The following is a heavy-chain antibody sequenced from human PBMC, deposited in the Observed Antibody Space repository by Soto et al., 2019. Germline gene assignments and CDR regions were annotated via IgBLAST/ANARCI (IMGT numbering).Heavy chain of an antibody. CDR3: ARVGHIAPASY. J-gene: IGHJ4*02. Sequence: QVQLVESGGGVVQPGRSLRLSCAASGFTFSSYGMHWVRQAPGKGLEWVAVIWYDGSNKYYADSVKGRFTISRDNSKNTLYLQMNSLRAEDTAGYYCARVGHIAPASYWGQGTLVTVSS. CDR1: GFTFSSYG. V-gene: IGHV3-33*01. D-gene: IGHD6-25*01. CDR2: IWYDGSNK.